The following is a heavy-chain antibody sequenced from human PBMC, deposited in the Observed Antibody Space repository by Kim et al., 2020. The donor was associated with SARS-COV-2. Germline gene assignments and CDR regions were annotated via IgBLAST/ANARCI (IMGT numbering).Heavy chain of an antibody. D-gene: IGHD3-9*01. V-gene: IGHV3-11*06. Sequence: GGSLRLSCAASGFTFSDYYMSWIRQAPGKGLEWVSYISSSSSYTNYADSVKGRFTISRDNAKNSLYLQMNSLRAEDTAVYYCARDTGLRYFDWLQDWYSGLWGRGTLAVVS. CDR3: ARDTGLRYFDWLQDWYSGL. J-gene: IGHJ2*01. CDR1: GFTFSDYY. CDR2: ISSSSSYT.